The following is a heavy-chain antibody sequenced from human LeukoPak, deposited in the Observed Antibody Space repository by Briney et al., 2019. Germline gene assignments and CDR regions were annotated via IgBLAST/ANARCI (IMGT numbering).Heavy chain of an antibody. J-gene: IGHJ4*02. Sequence: GGSLRLSCAASGFTVSSNYMSWVRQAPGKGLEWVSVIYSGGTTYYADSVKGRFTISRDNAKNSLYLQMNSLRAEDTALYYCAKGGYSYGYFGYFDYWGQGTLVTVSS. D-gene: IGHD5-18*01. CDR2: IYSGGTT. CDR3: AKGGYSYGYFGYFDY. CDR1: GFTVSSNY. V-gene: IGHV3-53*05.